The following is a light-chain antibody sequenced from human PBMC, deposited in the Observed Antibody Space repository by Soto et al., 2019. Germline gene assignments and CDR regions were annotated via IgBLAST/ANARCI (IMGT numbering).Light chain of an antibody. J-gene: IGKJ1*01. Sequence: EIVLSQSPGTLSLTPGERATLSCRASLSVSSSYFAWYQQKPGQAPRLLIYGASSRATGIPDRFSGSGSGTAFTLTISRLEPEDFAVYYCQQYGSSPGTFGQGTKVEIK. CDR1: LSVSSSY. CDR3: QQYGSSPGT. CDR2: GAS. V-gene: IGKV3-20*01.